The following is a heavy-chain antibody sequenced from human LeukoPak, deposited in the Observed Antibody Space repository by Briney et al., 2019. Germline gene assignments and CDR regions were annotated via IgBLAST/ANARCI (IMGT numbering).Heavy chain of an antibody. J-gene: IGHJ4*02. V-gene: IGHV3-15*01. CDR2: IKSKTDGGTT. CDR3: TTEGGGRDY. Sequence: GGSLRLSCAVSGFTVSSTYVGWVRQAPGKGLEWVGRIKSKTDGGTTDYAAPVKGRFTISRDDSKNTLYLQMNSLKTEDTAVYYCTTEGGGRDYWGQGTLVTVSS. CDR1: GFTVSSTY.